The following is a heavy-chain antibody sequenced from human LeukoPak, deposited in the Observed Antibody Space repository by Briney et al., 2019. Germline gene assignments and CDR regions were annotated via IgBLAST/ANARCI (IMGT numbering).Heavy chain of an antibody. CDR3: TKSPRWAAAPDY. J-gene: IGHJ4*02. D-gene: IGHD6-13*01. Sequence: GRSLRLSCAASGFTFADYAMQWVRQAPGKGLEWVSGVSWNSGSIGYAESVKGRFTISRDNAKNSLYLQMNSLRAEDTALYYCTKSPRWAAAPDYWGRGTLVTVSS. V-gene: IGHV3-9*01. CDR1: GFTFADYA. CDR2: VSWNSGSI.